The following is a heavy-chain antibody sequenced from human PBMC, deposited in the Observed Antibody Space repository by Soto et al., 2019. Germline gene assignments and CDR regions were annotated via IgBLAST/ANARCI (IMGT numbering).Heavy chain of an antibody. D-gene: IGHD4-17*01. CDR3: ARDRPLRCEAGYYGMDV. V-gene: IGHV3-30-3*01. J-gene: IGHJ6*02. CDR1: GFTFSSYA. CDR2: ISYDGSNK. Sequence: QVQLVESGGGVVQPGRSLRLSCAASGFTFSSYAMHWVRQAPGKGLEWVAVISYDGSNKYYADSVKGRFTISRDNSKNTLYLQMNSLRAEDTAVYYCARDRPLRCEAGYYGMDVWGQGTTVTVSS.